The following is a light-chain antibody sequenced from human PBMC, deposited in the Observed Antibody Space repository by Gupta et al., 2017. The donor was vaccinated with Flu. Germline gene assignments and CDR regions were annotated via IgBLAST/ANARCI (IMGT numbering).Light chain of an antibody. J-gene: IGLJ1*01. CDR2: ANT. Sequence: QSVLPHPPSVSGAPRQRATIPCTGSGGGYDVHWYQHLPGRAPRLLIYANTNRPSGVPERFSGSKSGASASLAISGLQADDEADYYCQSYDGSLTGYVFGAGTRVSVL. CDR3: QSYDGSLTGYV. CDR1: GGGYD. V-gene: IGLV1-40*01.